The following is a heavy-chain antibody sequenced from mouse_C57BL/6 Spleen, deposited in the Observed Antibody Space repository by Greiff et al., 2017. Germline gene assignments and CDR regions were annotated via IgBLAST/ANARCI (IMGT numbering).Heavy chain of an antibody. D-gene: IGHD2-5*01. Sequence: EVKLVESGGGLVQPGGSMKLSCAASGFTFSDAWMDWVRQSPEKGLEWVAEIRNKANNHATYYAESVKGRFTISRDDSKSSVYLQMNSLRAEDTGIYYCTMTSNYEAWFAYWGQGTLVTVSA. CDR1: GFTFSDAW. CDR3: TMTSNYEAWFAY. CDR2: IRNKANNHAT. V-gene: IGHV6-6*01. J-gene: IGHJ3*01.